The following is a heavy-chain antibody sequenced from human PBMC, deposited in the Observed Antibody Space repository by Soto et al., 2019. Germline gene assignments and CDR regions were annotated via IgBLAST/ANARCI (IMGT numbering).Heavy chain of an antibody. CDR1: GYTFTSYG. V-gene: IGHV1-18*01. Sequence: ASVKVSCKASGYTFTSYGISWVRQAPGQGLEWMGWISAYNGNTNYAQKLQGRVTMTTDTSTSTAYMELRSLRSDDTAVYYCARDCGEVFWFGELPHYYYGMDVWGQGTTVTVSS. CDR3: ARDCGEVFWFGELPHYYYGMDV. D-gene: IGHD3-10*01. CDR2: ISAYNGNT. J-gene: IGHJ6*02.